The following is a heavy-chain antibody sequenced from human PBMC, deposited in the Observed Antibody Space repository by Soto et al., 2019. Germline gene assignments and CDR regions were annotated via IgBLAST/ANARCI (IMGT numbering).Heavy chain of an antibody. CDR3: ASFSSGYLDY. D-gene: IGHD3-3*01. J-gene: IGHJ4*02. CDR2: IYHSGST. V-gene: IGHV4-30-2*01. Sequence: LSLTCAVSGGSISSGGYSWSWIRQPPGKGLEWIGYIYHSGSTYYNPSLKSRVTISVDRSKNQFSLKLSSVTAADTAVYYCASFSSGYLDYCGQGTLVTVSS. CDR1: GGSISSGGYS.